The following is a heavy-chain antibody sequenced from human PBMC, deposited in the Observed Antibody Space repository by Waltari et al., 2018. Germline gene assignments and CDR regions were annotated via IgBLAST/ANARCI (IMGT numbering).Heavy chain of an antibody. V-gene: IGHV3-74*01. CDR1: GFTFSRYW. Sequence: EVQLVASGGGIVQPGGSLRLSCAASGFTFSRYWMHWVRQAPGKGLVWVSRANSDGSSTSYADSVKGRFTISRDNAKSTVYLQMNSLRAEDTAVYYCARINRLRNWYFDLWGRGTLVTVSS. CDR3: ARINRLRNWYFDL. J-gene: IGHJ2*01. CDR2: ANSDGSST. D-gene: IGHD2-21*01.